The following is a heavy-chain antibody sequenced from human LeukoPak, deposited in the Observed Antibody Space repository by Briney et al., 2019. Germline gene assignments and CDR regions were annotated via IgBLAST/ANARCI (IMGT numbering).Heavy chain of an antibody. J-gene: IGHJ4*02. CDR3: TGTVNSASDF. V-gene: IGHV3-23*01. CDR1: GFTFSSYA. Sequence: GGSLRLSCAASGFTFSSYAMSWVRQAPGKGLEWVSAISGSGGSTYYADSVKGRFTISRDNAKTSLFLQMNSLRIDDTAMYYCTGTVNSASDFWGQGTLVTVSS. D-gene: IGHD4-23*01. CDR2: ISGSGGST.